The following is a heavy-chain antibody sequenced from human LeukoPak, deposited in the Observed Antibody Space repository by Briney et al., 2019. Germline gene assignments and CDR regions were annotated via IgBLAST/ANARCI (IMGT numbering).Heavy chain of an antibody. Sequence: PGGSLRLSCAASGFTFSSYDMHWVRQATGKGLEWVSAIGTAGDTYYPGSVKGRFTISRENAKNSLYLQMNSLRAGDTAVYYCARAGGDYYYYYMDVWGKGTTVTVSS. CDR3: ARAGGDYYYYYMDV. D-gene: IGHD2-8*02. V-gene: IGHV3-13*01. CDR1: GFTFSSYD. J-gene: IGHJ6*03. CDR2: IGTAGDT.